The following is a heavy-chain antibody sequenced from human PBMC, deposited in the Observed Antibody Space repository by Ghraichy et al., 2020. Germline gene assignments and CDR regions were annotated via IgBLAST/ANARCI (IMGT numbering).Heavy chain of an antibody. D-gene: IGHD3-22*01. Sequence: SQTLSLTCAISGDSVSSNSAAWNWIRQSPSRGLEWLGRTYYRAKWYDDYAVSVQGRMTVNADTSKNYFSLHPSSVTPEDTAVYYCTRGSGIGGYFYDYWGQGTLVTVSS. CDR1: GDSVSSNSAA. CDR3: TRGSGIGGYFYDY. V-gene: IGHV6-1*01. CDR2: TYYRAKWYD. J-gene: IGHJ4*02.